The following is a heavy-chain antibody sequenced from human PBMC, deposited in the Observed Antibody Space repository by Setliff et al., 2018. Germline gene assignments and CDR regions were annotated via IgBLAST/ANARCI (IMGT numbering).Heavy chain of an antibody. Sequence: SETLSLTCTVSGGSISSTNHYWSWIRQPPGKGLEWIGDLSYSGSTKYNPSLGSRVTISVDTSRNQFSLQLSSVTSADTAIYYCTKGRVGLAARAGYWGQGTLVTVSS. CDR3: TKGRVGLAARAGY. J-gene: IGHJ4*02. D-gene: IGHD1-26*01. CDR2: LSYSGST. V-gene: IGHV4-61*05. CDR1: GGSISSTNHY.